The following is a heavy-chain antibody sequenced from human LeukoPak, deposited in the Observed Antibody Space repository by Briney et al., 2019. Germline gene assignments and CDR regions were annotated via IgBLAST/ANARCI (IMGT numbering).Heavy chain of an antibody. D-gene: IGHD1-7*01. Sequence: GGPLRLSCAASGFTFNYAWMSWVRQVPGKGLEWVGQTVSEIDGGITEYATPVNGRFTISRDDSKSTLYLQMNSLKIEDTAVYYCTTDEDWNYARKDVWGQGATVIVSS. J-gene: IGHJ6*02. CDR1: GFTFNYAW. CDR3: TTDEDWNYARKDV. V-gene: IGHV3-15*04. CDR2: TVSEIDGGIT.